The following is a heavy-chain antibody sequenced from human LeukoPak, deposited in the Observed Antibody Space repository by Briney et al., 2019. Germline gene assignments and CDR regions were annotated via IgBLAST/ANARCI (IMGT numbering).Heavy chain of an antibody. V-gene: IGHV3-66*01. CDR1: GFSVSSNY. J-gene: IGHJ6*03. CDR2: IYGGGGT. Sequence: GGSLRLSCAASGFSVSSNYMSWVRQAPGEGPEWVSVIYGGGGTYYADSVKGRITISRDNSKNTLYLQMNSLRAEDTAVYYCAKIGYCSSTSCRATTYYYYMDVWGKGTTVTISS. CDR3: AKIGYCSSTSCRATTYYYYMDV. D-gene: IGHD2-2*01.